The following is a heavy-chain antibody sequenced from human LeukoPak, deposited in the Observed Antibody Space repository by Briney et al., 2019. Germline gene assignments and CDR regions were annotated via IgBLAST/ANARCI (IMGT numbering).Heavy chain of an antibody. J-gene: IGHJ4*02. D-gene: IGHD3-3*01. Sequence: GGSLRLSCAASGFTFRNYWMNWVRQAPGKGLECLANIKEDGSETYYADSVVGRFTISRDNAKNSLYLQMNSLRAEDTAVYYCARGYYDFWSGYYPFDYWGQGTLVTVSS. CDR3: ARGYYDFWSGYYPFDY. CDR1: GFTFRNYW. CDR2: IKEDGSET. V-gene: IGHV3-7*04.